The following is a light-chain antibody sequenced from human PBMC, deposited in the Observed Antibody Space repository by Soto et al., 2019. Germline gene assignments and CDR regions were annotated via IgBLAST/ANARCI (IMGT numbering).Light chain of an antibody. CDR1: QSISSW. CDR2: DAS. CDR3: QQYNSYRT. J-gene: IGKJ1*01. Sequence: DIQMTQSPSTLSASVGDRVTITCRASQSISSWLAWYQQKPGKAPKLLIYDASSLASGVPSRFSGSGSGTEFPLAISSLQPDDFATYYCQQYNSYRTFGQGTKVEIK. V-gene: IGKV1-5*01.